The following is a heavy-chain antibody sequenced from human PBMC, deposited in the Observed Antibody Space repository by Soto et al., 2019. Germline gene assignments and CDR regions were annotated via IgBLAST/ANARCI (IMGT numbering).Heavy chain of an antibody. CDR1: GFTFSSYS. J-gene: IGHJ3*02. CDR3: ARDEEQWLVRGNAFDI. V-gene: IGHV3-21*01. Sequence: PGGSLRLSCAASGFTFSSYSMNWVRQAPGKGLEWVSSISSSSSYIYYADSVKGRFTISRDNAKNSLYLQMNSLRAEDTAVYYCARDEEQWLVRGNAFDIWGQGTMVTVSS. CDR2: ISSSSSYI. D-gene: IGHD6-19*01.